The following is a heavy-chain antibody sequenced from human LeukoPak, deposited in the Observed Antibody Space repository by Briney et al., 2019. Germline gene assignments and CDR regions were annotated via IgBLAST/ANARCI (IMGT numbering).Heavy chain of an antibody. CDR1: GGSFSGYY. CDR2: INHSGST. CDR3: ARRSTYYYGSGSYYNSHYYMDV. D-gene: IGHD3-10*01. V-gene: IGHV4-34*01. Sequence: SETLSLTCAVYGGSFSGYYWSWIRQPPGKGLEWIGEINHSGSTNYNPSLKSRVTISVDTSKNQFSLKLNSVTAADTAVYYCARRSTYYYGSGSYYNSHYYMDVWGKGTTVTVSS. J-gene: IGHJ6*03.